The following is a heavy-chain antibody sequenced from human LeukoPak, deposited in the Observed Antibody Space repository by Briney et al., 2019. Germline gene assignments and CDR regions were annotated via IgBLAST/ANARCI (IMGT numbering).Heavy chain of an antibody. V-gene: IGHV3-30*18. CDR1: GFTFSSYG. CDR2: ISYDGSNK. D-gene: IGHD4-17*01. CDR3: AKDGGDYGNY. J-gene: IGHJ4*02. Sequence: PGRSLRLSCAASGFTFSSYGMHWVRQAPGKGLEWVAVISYDGSNKYYADSVKGRFTISRDNSKNTLYLQLNSLRVEDTAVYYCAKDGGDYGNYWGQGTLVTVSS.